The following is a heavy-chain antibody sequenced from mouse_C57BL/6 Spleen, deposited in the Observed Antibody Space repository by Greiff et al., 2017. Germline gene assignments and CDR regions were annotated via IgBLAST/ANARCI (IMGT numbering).Heavy chain of an antibody. J-gene: IGHJ2*01. CDR3: ARGNYGNYLDY. CDR1: GYSITSGYD. V-gene: IGHV3-1*01. Sequence: EVHLVESGPGMVKPSQSLSLTCTVTGYSITSGYDWHWIRHFPGNKLEWMGYISYSGSTNYNPSLKSRISITHDTSKNHFFLKLNSVTTEDTATYYCARGNYGNYLDYWGQGTTLTVSS. CDR2: ISYSGST. D-gene: IGHD2-1*01.